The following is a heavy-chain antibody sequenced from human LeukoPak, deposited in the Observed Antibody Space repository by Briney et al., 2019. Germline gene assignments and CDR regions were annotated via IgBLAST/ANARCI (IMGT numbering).Heavy chain of an antibody. Sequence: SESLSLTCTVSGGSLSRYYWSWGLHPPAQGQGGGGDIYYSGSTHYNPSLKSRVTISVDTSKNHFSLKLSSVTAADTAVYYCARVRSGYDYRRFGHGGYYYYYMDVWGKGTTVTVSS. V-gene: IGHV4-59*01. D-gene: IGHD5-12*01. CDR1: GGSLSRYY. CDR2: IYYSGST. CDR3: ARVRSGYDYRRFGHGGYYYYYMDV. J-gene: IGHJ6*03.